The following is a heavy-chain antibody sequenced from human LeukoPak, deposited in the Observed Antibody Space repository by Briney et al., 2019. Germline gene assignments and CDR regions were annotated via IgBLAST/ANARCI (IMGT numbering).Heavy chain of an antibody. Sequence: PGGSLRLSCAAAGFTFSDYAMPWVCQGPGPGLEWVASISYDRSHKYYAESMKGRFTISRDNSKNTLYLQMNSLRAEDTAVYYCARDDWGFDPWGQGTLVTVSS. CDR1: GFTFSDYA. D-gene: IGHD2-21*01. CDR3: ARDDWGFDP. J-gene: IGHJ5*02. CDR2: ISYDRSHK. V-gene: IGHV3-30-3*01.